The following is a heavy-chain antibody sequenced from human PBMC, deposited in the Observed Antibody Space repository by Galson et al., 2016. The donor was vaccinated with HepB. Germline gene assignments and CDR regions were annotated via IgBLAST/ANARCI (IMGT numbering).Heavy chain of an antibody. J-gene: IGHJ3*02. CDR2: IYYSGSA. V-gene: IGHV4-30-4*08. Sequence: PLSLTCIVSGGSITSGDYYWLWIRQPPGKGLECIGNIYYSGSAYYNPSLKSRVNISVDTSTNQFSLKLTSVTAADTAVYYCARMELPPSNDAFDIWGQGTMVTVSS. CDR1: GGSITSGDYY. D-gene: IGHD1-26*01. CDR3: ARMELPPSNDAFDI.